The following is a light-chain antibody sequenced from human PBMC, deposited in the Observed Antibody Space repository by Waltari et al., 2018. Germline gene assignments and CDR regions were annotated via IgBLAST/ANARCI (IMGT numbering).Light chain of an antibody. V-gene: IGLV2-23*01. CDR1: STDVGTYNL. Sequence: QSALTQPASVSGSPGQSITISCTGSSTDVGTYNLVSWYQQHPGQAPKLMIYEGSQRPSGVSDRFSGSKSGNTASLTISGLQAEDEADYYCFSYAGRATGVFGGGTKLTVL. J-gene: IGLJ2*01. CDR2: EGS. CDR3: FSYAGRATGV.